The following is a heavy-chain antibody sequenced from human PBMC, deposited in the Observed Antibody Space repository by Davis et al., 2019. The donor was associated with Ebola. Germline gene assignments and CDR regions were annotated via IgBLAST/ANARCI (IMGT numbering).Heavy chain of an antibody. D-gene: IGHD2-2*01. J-gene: IGHJ5*02. CDR1: GYTFPSYD. V-gene: IGHV1-8*03. CDR3: ARGLPAAPRHRWFDP. Sequence: ASVKVSCKASGYTFPSYDINWVRQATGQGLEWMGWLNPNSGNTGYAQRFQGRVTITRDTSIRTVYMELSSLRSEDTAVYYCARGLPAAPRHRWFDPWGQGTLVTVSS. CDR2: LNPNSGNT.